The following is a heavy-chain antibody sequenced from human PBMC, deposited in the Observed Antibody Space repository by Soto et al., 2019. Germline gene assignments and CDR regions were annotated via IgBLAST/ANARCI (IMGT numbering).Heavy chain of an antibody. CDR2: ISAYNGNT. CDR1: CYTFTSYG. CDR3: ARDRRIVRATTVLGGHPDY. D-gene: IGHD1-26*01. Sequence: ALGKVSCKASCYTFTSYGISWVRQAPGQGLEWMGWISAYNGNTNYAQKLQSRVTMTTDTSTSTAYMELRSQRSDDTAVYYCARDRRIVRATTVLGGHPDYWGQGPLVTVSS. V-gene: IGHV1-18*01. J-gene: IGHJ4*02.